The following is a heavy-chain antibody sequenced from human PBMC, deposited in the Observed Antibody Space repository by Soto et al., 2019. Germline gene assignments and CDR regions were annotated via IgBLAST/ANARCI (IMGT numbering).Heavy chain of an antibody. CDR3: TRGQRVSSTGTGAH. Sequence: GGSLRLSCEVSGFTFSAYWMHWVRQVPGKGLIWVSRISDDGSTTTYADSVKGRFTISRDNAKNTLYLQMNSLRADDTGLYYCTRGQRVSSTGTGAHWGQGTLVTVFS. D-gene: IGHD1-1*01. V-gene: IGHV3-74*01. J-gene: IGHJ4*02. CDR1: GFTFSAYW. CDR2: ISDDGSTT.